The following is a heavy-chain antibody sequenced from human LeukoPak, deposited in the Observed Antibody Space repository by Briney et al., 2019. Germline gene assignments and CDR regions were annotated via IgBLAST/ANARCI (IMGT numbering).Heavy chain of an antibody. J-gene: IGHJ4*02. Sequence: GGSLGLSCAASGFTVSSNYMSWVRQAPGKGLEWVSVIYSGGSTYYADSVKGRFTISRDNSKNTLYLQMNSLRAEDTAVYYCARTQQLVRSLDYWGQGTLVTVSS. D-gene: IGHD6-13*01. V-gene: IGHV3-53*01. CDR1: GFTVSSNY. CDR3: ARTQQLVRSLDY. CDR2: IYSGGST.